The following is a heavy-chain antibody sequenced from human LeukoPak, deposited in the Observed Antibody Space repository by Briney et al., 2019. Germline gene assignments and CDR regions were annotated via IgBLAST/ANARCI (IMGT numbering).Heavy chain of an antibody. D-gene: IGHD2-2*01. V-gene: IGHV1-18*01. CDR3: AVCSSTSSRWFDP. CDR1: GYTFTSYG. CDR2: ISAYNGNT. J-gene: IGHJ5*02. Sequence: ASVKVSCKASGYTFTSYGISWVRQAPGQGREWMGWISAYNGNTNYAQKLQGRVTKTTDTSTSTAYMELRSLRSDDTAVYYCAVCSSTSSRWFDPWGQGTLVTVSS.